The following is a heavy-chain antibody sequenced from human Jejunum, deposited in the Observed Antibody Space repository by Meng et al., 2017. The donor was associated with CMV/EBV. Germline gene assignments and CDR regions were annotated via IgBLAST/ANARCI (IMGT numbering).Heavy chain of an antibody. J-gene: IGHJ5*02. CDR1: GGPISGYY. CDR2: FHPGGTT. D-gene: IGHD3-16*01. Sequence: QVQSDEPGPGLVWSSGTLSLTCSVSGGPISGYYWSWVRQPAGKRLEWIGRFHPGGTTNYNPSLENRITVSVDSSKNQFFLKLTSVTAADTAIYYCARECVGEAYDCQWNYWFDPWGRGTLVTVSS. V-gene: IGHV4-4*07. CDR3: ARECVGEAYDCQWNYWFDP.